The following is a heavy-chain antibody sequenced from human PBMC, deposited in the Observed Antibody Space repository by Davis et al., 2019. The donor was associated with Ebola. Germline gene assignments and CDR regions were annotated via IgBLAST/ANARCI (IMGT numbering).Heavy chain of an antibody. CDR3: ARVVVVVPAAGLSPRNWFDP. V-gene: IGHV1-3*01. Sequence: ASVKVSCKASGYTLTKYYMHWVRQAPGQRLEWMGWINAGNGNTKYSQKFQGRVTITRDTSASTAYMELRSLRSDDTAVYYCARVVVVVPAAGLSPRNWFDPWGQGTLVTVSS. CDR2: INAGNGNT. CDR1: GYTLTKYY. D-gene: IGHD2-2*01. J-gene: IGHJ5*02.